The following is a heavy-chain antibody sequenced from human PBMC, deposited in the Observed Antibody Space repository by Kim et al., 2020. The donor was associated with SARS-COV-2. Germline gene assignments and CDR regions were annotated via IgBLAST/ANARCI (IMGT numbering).Heavy chain of an antibody. V-gene: IGHV3-48*02. Sequence: GGSLRLSCAASGFTFSSESMNWVRQAPGKGLEWVSYISSGSTIFYADSVKGRFTISRDNAKNSLYLQMNSLRDEDTAMYYCTRGVSGIVPLELWCQVTLVNVSS. CDR2: ISSGSTI. CDR3: TRGVSGIVPLEL. CDR1: GFTFSSES. D-gene: IGHD1-26*01. J-gene: IGHJ4*02.